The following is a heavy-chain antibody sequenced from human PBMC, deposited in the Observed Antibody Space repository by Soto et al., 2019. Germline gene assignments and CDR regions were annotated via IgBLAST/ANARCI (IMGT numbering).Heavy chain of an antibody. CDR2: IVPNIGTV. V-gene: IGHV1-69*06. D-gene: IGHD2-15*01. CDR1: GGTLTNFVNYP. Sequence: QMQLVQSGAEVKKPGSSVKVSCKASGGTLTNFVNYPINWVRPAPGQGLEWMGGIVPNIGTVTYAQKFQGRVPITADKSTGTAYMELSSLRSEDTALYSCARRDPGGFLRYFDNWGQETLVTVSS. CDR3: ARRDPGGFLRYFDN. J-gene: IGHJ4*02.